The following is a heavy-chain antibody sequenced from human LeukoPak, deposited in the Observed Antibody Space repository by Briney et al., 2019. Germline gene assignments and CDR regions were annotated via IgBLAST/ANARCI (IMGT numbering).Heavy chain of an antibody. CDR1: GGTFSSYA. CDR3: AGVGPQSYDSSFDY. CDR2: IIPIFGTA. D-gene: IGHD3-22*01. V-gene: IGHV1-69*05. J-gene: IGHJ4*02. Sequence: SVKVSCKASGGTFSSYAISWVRQAPGQGLEWMGGIIPIFGTANYAQKFQGRVTITTDESTSTAYMELSSLRSEDTAVYYCAGVGPQSYDSSFDYWGQGTLVTVSS.